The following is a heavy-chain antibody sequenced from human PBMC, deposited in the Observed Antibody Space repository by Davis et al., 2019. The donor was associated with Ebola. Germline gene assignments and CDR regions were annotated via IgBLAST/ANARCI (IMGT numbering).Heavy chain of an antibody. J-gene: IGHJ4*02. CDR2: ISHSGST. CDR1: GYSISSVYY. Sequence: MPSETLSLTCTVSGYSISSVYYWGWIRQPPGKGLEWIGSISHSGSTYHNPSLKSRVTIPVDTSKSQFSLKLSSVTAADTAVYYCARGWDYGEERIFDYWGQGNLVTVSS. V-gene: IGHV4-38-2*02. CDR3: ARGWDYGEERIFDY. D-gene: IGHD4/OR15-4a*01.